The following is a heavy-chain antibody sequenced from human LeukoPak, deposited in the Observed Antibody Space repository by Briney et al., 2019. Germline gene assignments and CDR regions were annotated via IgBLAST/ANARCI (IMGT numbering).Heavy chain of an antibody. CDR3: AKGDTAMVYYYYGMDV. CDR1: GFTFDDYA. Sequence: PGRSLSLSCAASGFTFDDYAMHWLRQAPGKGLEWVSGISWNSGSIGYADSVKGRFTISRDNAKNSLYLQMNSLRAEDTALYYCAKGDTAMVYYYYGMDVWGQGTTVTVSS. J-gene: IGHJ6*02. V-gene: IGHV3-9*01. CDR2: ISWNSGSI. D-gene: IGHD5-18*01.